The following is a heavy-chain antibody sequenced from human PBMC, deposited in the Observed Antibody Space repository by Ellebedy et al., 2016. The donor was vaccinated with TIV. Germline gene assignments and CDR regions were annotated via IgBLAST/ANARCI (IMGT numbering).Heavy chain of an antibody. CDR2: IYYSGST. CDR3: ARGARYYYDSSGYSYYFDY. CDR1: GGSISSYY. V-gene: IGHV4-59*12. Sequence: GSLRLXCTVSGGSISSYYWSWIRQPPGKGLEWIGYIYYSGSTYYNPSLKSRVTISVDTSKNQFSLKLSSVTAADTAVYYCARGARYYYDSSGYSYYFDYWGQGTLVTVSS. J-gene: IGHJ4*02. D-gene: IGHD3-22*01.